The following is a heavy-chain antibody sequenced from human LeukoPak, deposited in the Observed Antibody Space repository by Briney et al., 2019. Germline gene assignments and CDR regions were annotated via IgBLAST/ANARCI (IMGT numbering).Heavy chain of an antibody. CDR2: MNPNSGNT. CDR1: GYTFTTYD. V-gene: IGHV1-8*01. CDR3: ARGLVVLAATSWAFDI. Sequence: ASVKVSCKASGYTFTTYDNNWVRQATGQGLEWMGWMNPNSGNTGYAQKFQGRVTMTRNTSISTAYMELSSLRSEDTAVYYCARGLVVLAATSWAFDIWGHGTMVTVSS. J-gene: IGHJ3*02. D-gene: IGHD2-15*01.